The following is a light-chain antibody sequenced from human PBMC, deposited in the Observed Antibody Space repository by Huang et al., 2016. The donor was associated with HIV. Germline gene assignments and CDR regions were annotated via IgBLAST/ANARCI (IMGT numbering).Light chain of an antibody. CDR3: MQALQTPV. V-gene: IGKV2-28*01. Sequence: EIVMTQSPLSLPVTPGEPASISCRSSQSLLHSNGYNYLDWYLQKPGQSPQLLIYLGSNRASGVPDRFSGSGSGTDFRLKISRVEAEDVGIYYCMQALQTPVFGPGTRVDIK. CDR1: QSLLHSNGYNY. J-gene: IGKJ3*01. CDR2: LGS.